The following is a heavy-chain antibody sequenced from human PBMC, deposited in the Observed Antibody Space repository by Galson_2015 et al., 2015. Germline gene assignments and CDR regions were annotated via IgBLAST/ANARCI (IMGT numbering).Heavy chain of an antibody. CDR1: GFTFSSYA. CDR2: ITISGTNS. D-gene: IGHD5-12*01. CDR3: ARGGYSGYEYFDY. Sequence: SLRLSCAASGFTFSSYAMSWVRQAPGKGLEWVSAITISGTNSKYADSVKGRFTISRDNSKNTLYLQMNSLRAEDTAVYYCARGGYSGYEYFDYWGQGTLVTVSS. V-gene: IGHV3-23*01. J-gene: IGHJ4*02.